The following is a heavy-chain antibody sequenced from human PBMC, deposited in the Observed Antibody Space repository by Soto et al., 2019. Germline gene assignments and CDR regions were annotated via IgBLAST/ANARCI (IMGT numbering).Heavy chain of an antibody. CDR3: ARGGYCSSTSCYNLPIYYYYGMDV. CDR2: IYYSGST. J-gene: IGHJ6*02. Sequence: SETLSLTCTVSGGSISGYYWSWIRQPPGKGLEWIGYIYYSGSTNYNPSLKSRVTISVDTSKNQFSLKLSSVTAADTAVYYCARGGYCSSTSCYNLPIYYYYGMDVWGQGTTVTVSS. V-gene: IGHV4-59*01. CDR1: GGSISGYY. D-gene: IGHD2-2*01.